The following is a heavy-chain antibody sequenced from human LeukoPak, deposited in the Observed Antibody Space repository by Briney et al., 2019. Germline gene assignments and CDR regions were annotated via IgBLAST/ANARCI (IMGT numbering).Heavy chain of an antibody. D-gene: IGHD2-15*01. CDR3: ARVVYSYGYCDRRTCPNWFDP. CDR1: GYTFTDYY. Sequence: ASVKVSCKTSGYTFTDYYIHWVRQAPGQGLEWMGWINPKSGDTHSAQKFQRWVTMTRDTATNTAYMELNRLTPDDTAVYYCARVVYSYGYCDRRTCPNWFDPWGQGTVVTVSS. CDR2: INPKSGDT. V-gene: IGHV1-2*04. J-gene: IGHJ5*02.